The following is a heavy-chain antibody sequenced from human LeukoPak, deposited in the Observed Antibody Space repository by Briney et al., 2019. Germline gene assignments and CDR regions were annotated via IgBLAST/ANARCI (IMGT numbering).Heavy chain of an antibody. J-gene: IGHJ4*02. D-gene: IGHD3-22*01. CDR1: GFTFSSYS. CDR2: ISSSSSYI. CDR3: ARVNYDSSGYYY. Sequence: PGRSLRLSCAASGFTFSSYSMNWVRQAPGKGLEWVSSISSSSSYIYYADSVKGRFTISRDNAKNSLYLQMNSLRAEDTAVYYCARVNYDSSGYYYWGQGTLVTVSS. V-gene: IGHV3-21*01.